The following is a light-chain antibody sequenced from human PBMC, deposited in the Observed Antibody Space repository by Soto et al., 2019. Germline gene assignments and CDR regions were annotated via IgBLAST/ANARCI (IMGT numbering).Light chain of an antibody. CDR3: QQSLTTPLT. Sequence: DIQMTPSPSSLSASVGDRVTITCRARQSMTSYLNWYQQKPGKAPKLLIFATSSLHSGVPSRFSGSGSGTDFPLTISTLQPDDLATYYCQQSLTTPLTFGGGTKVEIK. V-gene: IGKV1-39*01. J-gene: IGKJ4*01. CDR2: ATS. CDR1: QSMTSY.